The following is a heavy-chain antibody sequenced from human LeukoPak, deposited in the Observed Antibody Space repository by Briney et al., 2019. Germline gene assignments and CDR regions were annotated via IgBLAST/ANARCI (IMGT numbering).Heavy chain of an antibody. CDR1: GYTFTGYY. V-gene: IGHV1-8*03. Sequence: GASVKVSCKASGYTFTGYYMHWVRQAPGQGLEWMGWMNPNSGNTGYAQKFQGRVTITRNTSISTAYMELSSLRSEDTAVYYCARGRSVLDYWGQGTLVTVSS. CDR3: ARGRSVLDY. D-gene: IGHD3-10*01. CDR2: MNPNSGNT. J-gene: IGHJ4*02.